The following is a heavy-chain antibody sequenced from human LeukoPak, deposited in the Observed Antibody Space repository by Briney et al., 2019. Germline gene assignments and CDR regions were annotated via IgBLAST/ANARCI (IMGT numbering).Heavy chain of an antibody. CDR2: IYSIGNT. D-gene: IGHD2-21*01. CDR3: ARTHSSYYMDV. V-gene: IGHV4-31*03. J-gene: IGHJ6*03. Sequence: SETLSLTCSVSGVSISSGGYYWSWIRQHPGKGLEWIGYIYSIGNTYYNPSLKSRVTISVDRSKNQFSLKLSSVTAADTAVYYCARTHSSYYMDVWGKGTTVTVSS. CDR1: GVSISSGGYY.